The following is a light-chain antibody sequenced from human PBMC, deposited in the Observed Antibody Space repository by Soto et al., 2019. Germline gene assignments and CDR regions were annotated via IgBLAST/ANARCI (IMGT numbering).Light chain of an antibody. CDR1: QSVTSSY. CDR3: QQHVSSWT. J-gene: IGKJ1*01. CDR2: AAS. V-gene: IGKV3-20*01. Sequence: EIVLTQSPGTLSLSPGERATLSCRASQSVTSSYLAWYQQKPGQAPRLLIYAASSRATGIPDRFSGSGSGTDFTLTISRLEPEDFAVYYCQQHVSSWTFGQGTKVEIK.